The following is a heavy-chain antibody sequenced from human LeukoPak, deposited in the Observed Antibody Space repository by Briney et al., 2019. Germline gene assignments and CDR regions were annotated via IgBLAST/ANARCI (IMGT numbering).Heavy chain of an antibody. CDR3: AKAEPEYYYDSSGYYYFDY. Sequence: GGSLRLSCAASGFTFSSYGMSWVRQAPGKGLEWVSAISGSGGSTYYADSVKGRFTISRDNSKNTLYLQMNSLRAEDTAVYYCAKAEPEYYYDSSGYYYFDYWGQGTLVTVSS. J-gene: IGHJ4*02. CDR2: ISGSGGST. CDR1: GFTFSSYG. D-gene: IGHD3-22*01. V-gene: IGHV3-23*01.